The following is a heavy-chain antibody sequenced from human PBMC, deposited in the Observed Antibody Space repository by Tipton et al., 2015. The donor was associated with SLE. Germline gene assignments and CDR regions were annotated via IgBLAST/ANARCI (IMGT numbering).Heavy chain of an antibody. V-gene: IGHV4-61*02. Sequence: TLSLTCTVTGGSIISGSSYWSWIRQPAGKGLEWIGRIYTSGSTNYNPSLKSRVTMSVETSKSHFSLSLSSVTAADTAIYYCARAMVRGTAHFYYGLDVWGQGTTVIVSS. J-gene: IGHJ6*02. CDR1: GGSIISGSSY. D-gene: IGHD3-10*01. CDR2: IYTSGST. CDR3: ARAMVRGTAHFYYGLDV.